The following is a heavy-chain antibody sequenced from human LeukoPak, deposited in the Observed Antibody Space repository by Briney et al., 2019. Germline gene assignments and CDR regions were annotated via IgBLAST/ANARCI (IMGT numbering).Heavy chain of an antibody. CDR2: IYYSGST. CDR1: GGSVSSSGYY. J-gene: IGHJ4*02. Sequence: PSETLSLTCTVSGGSVSSSGYYWGWIRQPPGKGLEWIGSIYYSGSTYYNPSLKSRVSISVDTSKNQFSLNLTSVTAADTALYYCARPETLGTYYYWGQGTLVTVSS. CDR3: ARPETLGTYYY. D-gene: IGHD3-10*01. V-gene: IGHV4-39*01.